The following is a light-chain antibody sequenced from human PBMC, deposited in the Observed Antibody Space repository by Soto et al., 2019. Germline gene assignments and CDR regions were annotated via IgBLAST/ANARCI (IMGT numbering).Light chain of an antibody. J-gene: IGLJ3*02. Sequence: QSALTQPASVSGSPGQSITISCTGTSSDVGSYNLVSWYQQHPGKAPKLMIYEGSKRPSGVSNRFSGSKSGNTASLTISGLQAEDEADYYCCSYAGSSTFLVFGGGTKLT. CDR1: SSDVGSYNL. V-gene: IGLV2-23*03. CDR2: EGS. CDR3: CSYAGSSTFLV.